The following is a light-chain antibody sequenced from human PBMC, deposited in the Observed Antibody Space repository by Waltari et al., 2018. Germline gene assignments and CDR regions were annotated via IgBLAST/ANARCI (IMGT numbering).Light chain of an antibody. J-gene: IGKJ4*01. CDR3: QHYGASPLT. CDR1: ESIDSY. V-gene: IGKV3-20*01. Sequence: EIVLTQSPGTLSLSPGERATLSCRASESIDSYLAWYQQKPGQSPRRLIYGASSRATGIPDRFSGSGSGTDFTLTISRLEPDDFAVYYCQHYGASPLTFGGGAKVEI. CDR2: GAS.